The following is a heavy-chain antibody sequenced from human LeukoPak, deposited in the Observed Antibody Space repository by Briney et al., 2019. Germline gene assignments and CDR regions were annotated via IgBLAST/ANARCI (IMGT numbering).Heavy chain of an antibody. CDR1: GGSISNYY. J-gene: IGHJ4*02. V-gene: IGHV4-4*07. CDR3: ARGPPPDFDY. Sequence: SETLSLTCTVSGGSISNYYWSWVRQPAGKGLEWIGRIYTSGSADYNPSLKSRVTMSVDTSKNHFSLRLTSVTAADTAVYYCARGPPPDFDYWGQGTLVTVSS. CDR2: IYTSGSA.